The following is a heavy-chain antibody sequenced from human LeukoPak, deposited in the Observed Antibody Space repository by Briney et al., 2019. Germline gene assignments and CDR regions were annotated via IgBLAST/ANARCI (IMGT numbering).Heavy chain of an antibody. D-gene: IGHD6-19*01. V-gene: IGHV3-23*01. Sequence: SGGSLRLSCAASGFTFSSYAMSWVRQAPGKGLEWVSAISGSGGSTYYADSVKGRFTISRDNSKNTLYLQMNSLRAEDTAVYYCAKIPYSSGWVQNWFDPWGQGTLATVSS. J-gene: IGHJ5*02. CDR1: GFTFSSYA. CDR3: AKIPYSSGWVQNWFDP. CDR2: ISGSGGST.